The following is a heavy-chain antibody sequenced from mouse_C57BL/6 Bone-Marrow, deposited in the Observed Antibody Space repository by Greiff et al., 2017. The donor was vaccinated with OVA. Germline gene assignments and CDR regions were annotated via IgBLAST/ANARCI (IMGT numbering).Heavy chain of an antibody. CDR1: GYTFTSYW. J-gene: IGHJ2*01. CDR3: ARSAAAFFDY. V-gene: IGHV1-69*01. D-gene: IGHD6-1*01. CDR2: IDPSDSYT. Sequence: QVQLQQPGAELVMPGASVKLSCKASGYTFTSYWMHWVKQRPGQGLEWIGEIDPSDSYTNYNQKFKGKSTLTVDKSSSTAYMQLSSLTSEDSAVDDCARSAAAFFDYWGQGTTLTVSS.